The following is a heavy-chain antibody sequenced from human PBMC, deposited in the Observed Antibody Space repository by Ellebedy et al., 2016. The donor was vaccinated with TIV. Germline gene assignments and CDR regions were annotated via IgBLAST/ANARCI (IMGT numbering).Heavy chain of an antibody. V-gene: IGHV4-39*07. D-gene: IGHD3-10*01. CDR1: GGSISSSSYY. Sequence: LRLSXTVSGGSISSSSYYWGWIRQPPGKGLEWIGSIYYSGSTYYNPSLKSRVTISVDTSKNQFSLKLSSVTAADTAVYYCARDRSDLWFGEVQSWFDPWGQGTLVTVSS. CDR2: IYYSGST. CDR3: ARDRSDLWFGEVQSWFDP. J-gene: IGHJ5*02.